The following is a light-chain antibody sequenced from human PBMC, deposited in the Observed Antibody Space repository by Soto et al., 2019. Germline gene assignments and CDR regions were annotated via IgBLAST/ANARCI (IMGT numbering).Light chain of an antibody. V-gene: IGKV1-5*01. CDR1: QRSSSW. Sequence: DIQMTQSPSTLSASVGDTVTIHCLASQRSSSWLAWHHQKPGRAPKLLIYDVSALKRGVPPRFSGSGSGTEFTLTISSLQPEDFATYYCQQYDSFSVTFGQGTKVDIK. J-gene: IGKJ1*01. CDR3: QQYDSFSVT. CDR2: DVS.